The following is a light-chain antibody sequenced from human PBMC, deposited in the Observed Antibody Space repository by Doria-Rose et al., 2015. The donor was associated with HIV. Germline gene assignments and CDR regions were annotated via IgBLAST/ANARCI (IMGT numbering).Light chain of an antibody. Sequence: DIWLTQSPESLGMSLGERATLNCKSNQSLLYTSKNYLAWYQQKPGQPPKLSIYWASTRQSGVPARFSGSGSGTDFTLTISSLEAEDVAVYYCQQYYDTPSFGPGTTVDIK. V-gene: IGKV4-1*01. CDR3: QQYYDTPS. J-gene: IGKJ3*01. CDR2: WAS. CDR1: QSLLYTSKNY.